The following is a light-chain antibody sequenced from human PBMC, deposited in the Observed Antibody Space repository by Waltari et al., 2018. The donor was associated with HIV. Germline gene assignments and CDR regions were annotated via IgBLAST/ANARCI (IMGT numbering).Light chain of an antibody. CDR2: DNN. CDR1: SSNIGNNY. Sequence: QSVLTQPPSVSAAPGPKVTISCSGSSSNIGNNYVSWYQQLPGTAPKLLIYDNNMRPSGIPARFSGSKSGTSATLGITGLQTGDEADYYCGTWDSSLSAGVFGGGTKLTVL. J-gene: IGLJ3*02. CDR3: GTWDSSLSAGV. V-gene: IGLV1-51*01.